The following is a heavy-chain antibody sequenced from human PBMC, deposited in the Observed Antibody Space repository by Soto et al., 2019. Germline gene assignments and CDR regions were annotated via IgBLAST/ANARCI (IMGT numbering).Heavy chain of an antibody. Sequence: GASVKVSCKASGCTFSSYAISCVRQAPGQGLEWMGGIIPIFGTANYAQKFQGRVTITADKSTSTAYMELSSLRSEDTAVYYCARGAIAVAGISFFDYWGQGTLVTVSS. D-gene: IGHD6-19*01. CDR3: ARGAIAVAGISFFDY. CDR2: IIPIFGTA. V-gene: IGHV1-69*06. CDR1: GCTFSSYA. J-gene: IGHJ4*02.